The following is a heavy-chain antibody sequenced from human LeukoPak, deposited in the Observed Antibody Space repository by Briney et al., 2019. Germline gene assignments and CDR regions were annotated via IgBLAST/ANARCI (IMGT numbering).Heavy chain of an antibody. Sequence: PGGSLRLSCAASGFTFSNYWMSWVRRAPGKGLVWVSSISGSGGNTYYADSVKGRFSISRDNSKNTLYLQMDSLRAEDTALYYCAKDGRGTDYWGQGTLVTVSS. CDR1: GFTFSNYW. CDR2: ISGSGGNT. D-gene: IGHD2-15*01. CDR3: AKDGRGTDY. V-gene: IGHV3-23*01. J-gene: IGHJ4*02.